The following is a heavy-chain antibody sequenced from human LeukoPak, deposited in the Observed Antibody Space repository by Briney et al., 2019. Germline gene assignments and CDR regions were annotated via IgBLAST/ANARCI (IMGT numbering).Heavy chain of an antibody. V-gene: IGHV4-34*01. J-gene: IGHJ4*02. CDR3: ARGFTMVRGVIITRFDY. D-gene: IGHD3-10*01. CDR1: GGSFSGYY. CDR2: INHSGST. Sequence: SETLSLTCAVYGGSFSGYYWSWIRQPPGKGLEWIGEINHSGSTNYNPSLKSRVTISVDTSKNQFSLKLSSVTAADTAVYYCARGFTMVRGVIITRFDYWGQGTLVTVSS.